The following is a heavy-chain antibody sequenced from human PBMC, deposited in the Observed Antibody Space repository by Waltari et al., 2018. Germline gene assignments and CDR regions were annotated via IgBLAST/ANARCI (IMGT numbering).Heavy chain of an antibody. D-gene: IGHD1-1*01. Sequence: QVQLVQSGAEVKKPGASVKVSCKVSGYTLTELSMHWVRQAPGKGLEWMGGFDPEDGETIYAQKFQCRVTMTEDKSTDTAYMELSSLRSEDTAVYYCASEVGQGTFDYWGQGTLVTVSS. J-gene: IGHJ4*02. CDR2: FDPEDGET. V-gene: IGHV1-24*01. CDR3: ASEVGQGTFDY. CDR1: GYTLTELS.